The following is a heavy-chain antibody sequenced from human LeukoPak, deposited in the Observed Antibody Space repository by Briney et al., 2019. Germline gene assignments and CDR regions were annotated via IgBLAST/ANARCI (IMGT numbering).Heavy chain of an antibody. Sequence: ASVTVSCKASGYTFTNYYMHWVRQAPGQRLEWMGWINAGNGNTKFSQKFQGRVTITRDTSASTAYMQLSSLRSEDTAVYYCARDRGYSDGSSDIWGQGTMVTVSS. V-gene: IGHV1-3*01. CDR3: ARDRGYSDGSSDI. CDR1: GYTFTNYY. CDR2: INAGNGNT. D-gene: IGHD5-18*01. J-gene: IGHJ3*02.